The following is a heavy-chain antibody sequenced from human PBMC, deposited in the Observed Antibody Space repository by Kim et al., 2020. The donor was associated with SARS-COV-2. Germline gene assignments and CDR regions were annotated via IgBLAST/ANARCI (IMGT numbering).Heavy chain of an antibody. D-gene: IGHD3-10*01. V-gene: IGHV3-23*01. Sequence: GGSLRLSCAASGFTFSSYAMSWVRQAPGKGLEWVSAISGSGGSTYYADSVKGRFTISRDNSKNTLYLQMNSLRAEDTAVYYCAKDQAMVRGVAPTRYYYYYMAVWGKGTTVTVSS. CDR2: ISGSGGST. CDR3: AKDQAMVRGVAPTRYYYYYMAV. CDR1: GFTFSSYA. J-gene: IGHJ6*03.